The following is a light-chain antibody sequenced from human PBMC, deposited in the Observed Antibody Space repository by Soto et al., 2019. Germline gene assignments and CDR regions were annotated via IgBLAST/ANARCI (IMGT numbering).Light chain of an antibody. CDR2: SAS. Sequence: DIVMTQSPLSLPVTPGEPASISCTSSQSLLYIDGYNYLDWYLQKPGQPPKLLIYSASNRASGVPARFSGSGSGTDFTLKISRVEAEDVGVYFCMRARQTPFTFGPGTKVDIK. V-gene: IGKV2-28*01. CDR3: MRARQTPFT. J-gene: IGKJ3*01. CDR1: QSLLYIDGYNY.